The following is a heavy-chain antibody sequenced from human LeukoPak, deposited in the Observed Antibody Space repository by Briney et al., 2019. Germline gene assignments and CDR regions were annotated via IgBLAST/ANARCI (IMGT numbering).Heavy chain of an antibody. CDR1: GGSISNTNYY. CDR2: IYYSGNT. Sequence: NASETLSLTCTVSGGSISNTNYYWGWIRQPPGKGLVWIENIYYSGNTYYNPSLKSRVTISVDTSKNQFSLKLSSVTAADTAVYYCARQMKHGFWSGSDAFDIWGQGTMVTVSS. V-gene: IGHV4-39*01. J-gene: IGHJ3*02. D-gene: IGHD3-3*01. CDR3: ARQMKHGFWSGSDAFDI.